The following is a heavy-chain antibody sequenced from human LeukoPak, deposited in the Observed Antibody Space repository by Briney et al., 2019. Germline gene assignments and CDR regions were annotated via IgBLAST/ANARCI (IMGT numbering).Heavy chain of an antibody. J-gene: IGHJ4*02. V-gene: IGHV3-53*01. CDR3: ARGETSSYDY. CDR2: IYSGGNT. D-gene: IGHD2-2*01. Sequence: GGSLRLSCAASGLTVSIDYMSGVRQAPGKGLEWVSVIYSGGNTYYADSVKGRFTISRDNSKNTVYLQMNSLRAEDTAVYYCARGETSSYDYWGQGTLVTVSS. CDR1: GLTVSIDY.